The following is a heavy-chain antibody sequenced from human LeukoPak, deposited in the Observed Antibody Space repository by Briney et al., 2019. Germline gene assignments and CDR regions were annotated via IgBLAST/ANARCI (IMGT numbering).Heavy chain of an antibody. D-gene: IGHD3-16*01. Sequence: GGSLRLSCAASGLTFSDYYMSWSRQPPGRGLEWVSYIRSSSDTNYEDSARGRFNISRDNAKNSLYLQMNSLRAEDTAVYYCARGRAAYDYWGQGTLVTVSS. CDR3: ARGRAAYDY. CDR2: IRSSSDT. J-gene: IGHJ4*02. CDR1: GLTFSDYY. V-gene: IGHV3-11*06.